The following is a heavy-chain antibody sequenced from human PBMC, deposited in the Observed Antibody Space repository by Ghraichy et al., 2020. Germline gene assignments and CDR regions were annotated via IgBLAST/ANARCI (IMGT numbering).Heavy chain of an antibody. D-gene: IGHD3-22*01. J-gene: IGHJ3*02. CDR2: INYSGYI. Sequence: SETLSLTCVVSGVTSNTYYWTWIRQPPGKGLEWIGEINYSGYITYNPSLKSRVTISLDTSKSQFSLNLTSVTAADTAVYYCAISRSQGLGAFDIWGQGTMVTVSS. CDR3: AISRSQGLGAFDI. V-gene: IGHV4-34*08. CDR1: GVTSNTYY.